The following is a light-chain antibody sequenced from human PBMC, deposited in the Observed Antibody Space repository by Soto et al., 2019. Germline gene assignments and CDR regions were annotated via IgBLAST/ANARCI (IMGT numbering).Light chain of an antibody. CDR3: QQYGSSGT. J-gene: IGKJ1*01. Sequence: VLPRWPGTRPLCIWKKASRACWASQSVSNNYLAWYQQKPGQAPRLLIYGASNRATGIPDRFSGRWSGTDFTLTMSRVEPEDFAVYYCQQYGSSGTFGQGTKVDIK. CDR1: QSVSNNY. V-gene: IGKV3-20*01. CDR2: GAS.